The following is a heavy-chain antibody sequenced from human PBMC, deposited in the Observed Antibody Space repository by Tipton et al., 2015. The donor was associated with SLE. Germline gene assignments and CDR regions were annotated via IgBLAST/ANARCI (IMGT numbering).Heavy chain of an antibody. CDR2: IYTSGST. Sequence: TLSLTCTVSGGSISSGSYYWSWIRQPAGKGLEWIGYIYTSGSTNYNPSLKSRVTISVDTSKNQFSLKLSSVTAADTAVYYCARDGIAARLNWFDPWAREPWSPSPQ. CDR1: GGSISSGSYY. D-gene: IGHD6-6*01. CDR3: ARDGIAARLNWFDP. V-gene: IGHV4-61*09. J-gene: IGHJ5*02.